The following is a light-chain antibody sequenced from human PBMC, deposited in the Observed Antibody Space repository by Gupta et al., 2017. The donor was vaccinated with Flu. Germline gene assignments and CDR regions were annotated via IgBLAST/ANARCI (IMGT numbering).Light chain of an antibody. Sequence: ITISCTGTSSDVVDYNYVSWYQQHPGKAPKLLIYEVRNRPSGVSNRFSGSKSGNTASLTISGLQAEDEADYYCSSYASRITLYVFGTGTKVTVL. CDR2: EVR. CDR3: SSYASRITLYV. J-gene: IGLJ1*01. V-gene: IGLV2-14*01. CDR1: SSDVVDYNY.